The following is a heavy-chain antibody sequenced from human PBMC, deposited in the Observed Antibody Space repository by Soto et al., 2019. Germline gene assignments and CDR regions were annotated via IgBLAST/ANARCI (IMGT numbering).Heavy chain of an antibody. Sequence: EVQVVESGGGLVKPGGSLRLSCAASGFTFSTYSMSWVRQAPGKGLEWVSSITSSSNYIHYTDSVKGRFTISRDNAKSSLYLQMNSLRGEATGVYYCARDTNFYASGSGVDYWGQGTLVTVSS. CDR3: ARDTNFYASGSGVDY. V-gene: IGHV3-21*01. CDR1: GFTFSTYS. CDR2: ITSSSNYI. J-gene: IGHJ4*02. D-gene: IGHD3-10*01.